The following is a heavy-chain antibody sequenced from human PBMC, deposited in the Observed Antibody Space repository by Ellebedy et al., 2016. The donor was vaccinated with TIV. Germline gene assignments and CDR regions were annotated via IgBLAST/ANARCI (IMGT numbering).Heavy chain of an antibody. J-gene: IGHJ6*02. CDR1: GFTFEDYA. CDR2: ISWNSASL. V-gene: IGHV3-9*03. Sequence: PGGSLRLSCAASGFTFEDYAMHWVRQVPGKGLEWVSGISWNSASLGYADSVKGRLPISRDNAKNPLYLQLNSLFAEDMALYYCAKGQGGNFYFYAMDVWGQGTTVIVSS. D-gene: IGHD3-16*01. CDR3: AKGQGGNFYFYAMDV.